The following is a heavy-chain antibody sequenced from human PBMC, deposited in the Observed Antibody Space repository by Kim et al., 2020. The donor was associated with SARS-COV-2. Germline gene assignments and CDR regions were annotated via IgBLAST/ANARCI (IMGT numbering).Heavy chain of an antibody. J-gene: IGHJ4*02. CDR3: ARHLNSHDGSAPHRYFDL. V-gene: IGHV4-39*01. CDR1: GASINNPNYY. CDR2: IYYSGAT. D-gene: IGHD3-22*01. Sequence: SETLSLTCSVSGASINNPNYYWAWIRQPPGRELEWVATIYYSGATFYSPSLKNRVTVSVDTSRNQFSLKVTSLTAADTGLYFCARHLNSHDGSAPHRYFDLWGQGPRAAVPP.